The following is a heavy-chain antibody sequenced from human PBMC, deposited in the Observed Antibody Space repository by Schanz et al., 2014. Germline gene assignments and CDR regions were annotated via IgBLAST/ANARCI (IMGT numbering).Heavy chain of an antibody. CDR1: GGSIRSGTYY. J-gene: IGHJ2*01. D-gene: IGHD1-1*01. CDR3: ARDTTWRLDL. Sequence: QLQLQESGPGLVKPSQTLSLTCTVSGGSIRSGTYYWSWIRQPAGKALEWVGRVFPNGITNYNPSLKSRVPISLDPSKNHFSLPLTSLTAADTAVYYCARDTTWRLDLWGRGTLVTVSS. V-gene: IGHV4-61*02. CDR2: VFPNGIT.